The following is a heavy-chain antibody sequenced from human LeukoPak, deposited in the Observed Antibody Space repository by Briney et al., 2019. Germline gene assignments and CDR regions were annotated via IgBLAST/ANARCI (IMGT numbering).Heavy chain of an antibody. CDR2: INHSGST. CDR3: ARAMPYFYGSIAVPGTIDY. D-gene: IGHD6-19*01. J-gene: IGHJ4*02. CDR1: GETFIHNF. Sequence: KASETLSLTCAVYGETFIHNFWTWIRQPPGKGLEWIGQINHSGSTYYNPSLKRRVTILVDTSKNQFSLKLTSVTAADTAVYYCARAMPYFYGSIAVPGTIDYWGQGILVTVSS. V-gene: IGHV4-34*01.